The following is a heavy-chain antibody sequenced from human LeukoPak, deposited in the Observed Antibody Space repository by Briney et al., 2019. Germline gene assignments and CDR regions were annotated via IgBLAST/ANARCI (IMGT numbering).Heavy chain of an antibody. CDR1: GYSISSGYY. Sequence: SETLSLTCTVSGYSISSGYYWGWIRQPPGKGLEWIGSIYHSGSTYYNPSLKSRVTISVDTSKNQFSLTLTSVTAADTAMYYCASAATMAEYFDYWGQGTLLTVSS. CDR2: IYHSGST. V-gene: IGHV4-38-2*02. J-gene: IGHJ4*02. D-gene: IGHD5-12*01. CDR3: ASAATMAEYFDY.